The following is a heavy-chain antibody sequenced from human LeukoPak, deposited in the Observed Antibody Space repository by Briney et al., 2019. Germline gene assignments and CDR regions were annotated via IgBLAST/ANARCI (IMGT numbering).Heavy chain of an antibody. CDR3: ARSITMVRELNP. CDR1: GGTFSSYA. CDR2: MIPIFGTA. Sequence: SXKVSCKASGGTFSSYAISWVRQAPGQGLEWMGRMIPIFGTANYAQKFQGRVTITTDESTSTAYMELSSLRSDDTAVYYCARSITMVRELNPWGQGTLVTVSS. J-gene: IGHJ5*02. V-gene: IGHV1-69*05. D-gene: IGHD3-10*01.